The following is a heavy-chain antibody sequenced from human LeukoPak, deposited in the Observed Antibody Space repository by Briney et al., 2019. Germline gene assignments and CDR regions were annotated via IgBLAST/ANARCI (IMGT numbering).Heavy chain of an antibody. D-gene: IGHD1-26*01. CDR3: AREGLIVGVGSTAFDI. CDR2: IIPIFGTA. V-gene: IGHV1-69*13. CDR1: GGTFSSYA. Sequence: GASVKVSCKASGGTFSSYAISWVRQAPGQGLEWMGGIIPIFGTANYAQKFQGRVTAYMELSSLRSEDTAVYYCAREGLIVGVGSTAFDIWGQGTMVTVSS. J-gene: IGHJ3*02.